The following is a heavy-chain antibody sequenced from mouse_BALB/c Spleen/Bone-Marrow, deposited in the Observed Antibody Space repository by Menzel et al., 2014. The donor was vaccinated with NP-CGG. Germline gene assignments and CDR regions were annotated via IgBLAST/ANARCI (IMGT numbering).Heavy chain of an antibody. CDR2: INPTSGYT. CDR3: TTGGNDWFAY. V-gene: IGHV1-7*01. D-gene: IGHD2-1*01. Sequence: VKLQESGPELAKPGASVKMSCRASGYTFTSYWMNWVKQRPVQGLEWIGYINPTSGYTEYNQKFKDKATLTTDKSSSTAYMQLSSLTSEDSAVYYCTTGGNDWFAYWGQGTLFTVSA. J-gene: IGHJ3*01. CDR1: GYTFTSYW.